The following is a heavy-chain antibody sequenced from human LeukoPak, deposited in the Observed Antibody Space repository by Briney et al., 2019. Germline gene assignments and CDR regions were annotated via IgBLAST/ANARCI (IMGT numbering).Heavy chain of an antibody. V-gene: IGHV3-23*01. CDR3: AKCLLVVVPAAIGY. CDR2: ISGSGGST. Sequence: PGGSLRLSCAASGFTFDDYAMHWVRQAPGKGLEWVSAISGSGGSTYYADSVKGRFTISRDNSKNTLYLQMNSLRAEDTAVYYCAKCLLVVVPAAIGYWGQGTLVTVSS. D-gene: IGHD2-2*01. J-gene: IGHJ4*02. CDR1: GFTFDDYA.